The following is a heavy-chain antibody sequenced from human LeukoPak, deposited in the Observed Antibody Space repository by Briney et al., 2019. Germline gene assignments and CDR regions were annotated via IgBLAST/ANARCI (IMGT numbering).Heavy chain of an antibody. V-gene: IGHV3-23*01. J-gene: IGHJ6*02. CDR3: AKDLMDTAYYGMDV. Sequence: GGSLRLSCVSSGFTFSSHVMSWVRQAPGKGLEWVSAIGGSGRDTYYADSVKGRFTISRDNSKNTLYLQMNSLRAEDTAVYYCAKDLMDTAYYGMDVWGQGTTVTVSS. CDR2: IGGSGRDT. CDR1: GFTFSSHV. D-gene: IGHD5-18*01.